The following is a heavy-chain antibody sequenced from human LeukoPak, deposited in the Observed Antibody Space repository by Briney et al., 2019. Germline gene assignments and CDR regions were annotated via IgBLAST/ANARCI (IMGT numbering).Heavy chain of an antibody. CDR2: IYYSGST. CDR3: ARVTPSAGSYYYYMDV. CDR1: GGSISSYY. Sequence: SETLSLTCTVSGGSISSYYWSWIWQPPGKGLEWIGYIYYSGSTNYNPSLKSRVTISVDTSKNQFSLKLSSVTAADTAVYYCARVTPSAGSYYYYMDVWGKGTTVTISS. D-gene: IGHD6-19*01. V-gene: IGHV4-59*01. J-gene: IGHJ6*03.